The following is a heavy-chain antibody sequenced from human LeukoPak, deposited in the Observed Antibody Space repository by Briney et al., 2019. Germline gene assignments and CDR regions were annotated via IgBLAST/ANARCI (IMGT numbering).Heavy chain of an antibody. D-gene: IGHD6-13*01. CDR3: AREGVAAAAHYYYYYMDV. CDR1: GYIFTDYY. Sequence: ASVKVSCKAFGYIFTDYYIHWVRQAPGQGLEWMGWINPKSGGTNYVQKFQGRVTMTRDTSISTAYMDLSSLRSDDTAVYYCAREGVAAAAHYYYYYMDVWGKGTTVTISS. CDR2: INPKSGGT. J-gene: IGHJ6*03. V-gene: IGHV1-2*02.